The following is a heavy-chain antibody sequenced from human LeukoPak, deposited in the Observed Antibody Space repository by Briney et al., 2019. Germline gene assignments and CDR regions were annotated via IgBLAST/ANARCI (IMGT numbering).Heavy chain of an antibody. Sequence: ASVKVSCKASGYTFTSNYIHWVRQAPGQGLEWMGMIYPRDGSTSYAQKFKGRVTITADESTSTAYMELSSLRSEDTAVYYCATFSSGHHCFDYWGQGTLVTVSS. J-gene: IGHJ4*02. V-gene: IGHV1-46*01. CDR2: IYPRDGST. D-gene: IGHD6-19*01. CDR1: GYTFTSNY. CDR3: ATFSSGHHCFDY.